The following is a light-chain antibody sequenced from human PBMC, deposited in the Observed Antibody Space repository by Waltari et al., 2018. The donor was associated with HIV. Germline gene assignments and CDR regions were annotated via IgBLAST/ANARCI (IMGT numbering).Light chain of an antibody. CDR2: ASS. V-gene: IGKV1-39*01. CDR3: QLSHGRPLT. Sequence: DIQMTQSPSSLSASVGDRVTITCRASQNIGNNLIWYQQKPGKAPKLLIYASSSLQIGVPSRCSGRGTATDFTLTISSLQPEDFATYHCQLSHGRPLTFGQVTKVE. J-gene: IGKJ1*01. CDR1: QNIGNN.